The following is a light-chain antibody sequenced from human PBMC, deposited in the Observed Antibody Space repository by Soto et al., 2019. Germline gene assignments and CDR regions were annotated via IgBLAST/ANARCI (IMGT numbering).Light chain of an antibody. CDR1: QSVSNY. CDR3: QQRSSWPLLT. J-gene: IGKJ4*01. CDR2: DAS. V-gene: IGKV3-11*01. Sequence: VLTQSPATLSLSPGDRATLSCRASQSVSNYLAWFQQKPGQAPRLLIYDASNRATGIPARFSGSGSGTDFTLTISSLEPEDFAVYYCQQRSSWPLLTFGGGTKVEI.